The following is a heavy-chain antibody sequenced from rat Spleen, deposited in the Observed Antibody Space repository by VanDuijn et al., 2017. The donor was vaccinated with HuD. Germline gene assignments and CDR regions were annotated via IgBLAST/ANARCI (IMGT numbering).Heavy chain of an antibody. D-gene: IGHD1-6*01. V-gene: IGHV5S10*01. CDR2: IIYDGTRT. J-gene: IGHJ2*01. Sequence: EVQLVESGGGLVQPGRSLKLSCAASGFTFSDYNMAWVRQAPKKGLEWVATIIYDGTRTYYRDSVKGRFTISRDNAKNTQYLQMDSLRSEDTATYYCTRRGILRPIGGYFDYWAKESWSQSPQ. CDR3: TRRGILRPIGGYFDY. CDR1: GFTFSDYN.